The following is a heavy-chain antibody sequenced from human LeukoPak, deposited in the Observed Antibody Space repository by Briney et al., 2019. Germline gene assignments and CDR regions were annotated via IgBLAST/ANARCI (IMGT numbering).Heavy chain of an antibody. CDR1: GFTFTSYA. CDR3: ARQKGYY. Sequence: PGGSLRLSCAASGFTFTSYAMSWVRQAPGKGLEWVSAITGTGGSTYYAASVKGRFTVSRDNSKNTLYLQMNSLRAEDTAVYYCARQKGYYWGQGTLVTVSS. J-gene: IGHJ4*02. V-gene: IGHV3-23*01. CDR2: ITGTGGST.